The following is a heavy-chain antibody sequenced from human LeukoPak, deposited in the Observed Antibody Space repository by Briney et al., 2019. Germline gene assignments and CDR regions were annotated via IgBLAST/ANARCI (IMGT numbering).Heavy chain of an antibody. CDR1: GLIFSNYG. J-gene: IGHJ4*02. CDR3: ATPGRYYDSSGPHWGAFDY. Sequence: GGSLRLSCAASGLIFSNYGMHWVRQAPGKGLEWVAVISHDGRNKFYADSVKGRFTISRDNSKNTLYLQMNSLRAEDTAVYYCATPGRYYDSSGPHWGAFDYWGQGTLVTVSS. D-gene: IGHD3-22*01. CDR2: ISHDGRNK. V-gene: IGHV3-30*03.